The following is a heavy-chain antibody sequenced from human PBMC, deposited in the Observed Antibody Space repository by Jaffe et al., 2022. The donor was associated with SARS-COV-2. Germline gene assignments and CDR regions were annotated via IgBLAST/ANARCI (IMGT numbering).Heavy chain of an antibody. Sequence: EVQLLESGGGLVQPGGSLRLSCAASGFTFSSYAMSWVRQAPGKGLEWVSAISGSGGSTYYADSVKGRFTISRDNSKNTLYLQMNSLRAEDTAVYYCANQMGMDSGARAPYYYYGMDVWGQGTTVTVSS. V-gene: IGHV3-23*01. CDR3: ANQMGMDSGARAPYYYYGMDV. D-gene: IGHD7-27*01. CDR2: ISGSGGST. J-gene: IGHJ6*02. CDR1: GFTFSSYA.